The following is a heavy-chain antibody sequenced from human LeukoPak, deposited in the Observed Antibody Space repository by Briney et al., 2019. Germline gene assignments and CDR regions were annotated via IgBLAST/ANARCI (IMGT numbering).Heavy chain of an antibody. CDR1: GGSVSSGSYY. J-gene: IGHJ6*02. CDR3: ARGYSSGWYLLYFYYGMDV. V-gene: IGHV4-61*01. D-gene: IGHD6-19*01. CDR2: IYYSGST. Sequence: SETLSLTCTVSGGSVSSGSYYWSWIRQPPGKGLEWIGYIYYSGSTNYNPSLKSRVTISVDTSKNQFSLKLSSVTAADTAVYYCARGYSSGWYLLYFYYGMDVWGQGTTVTVSS.